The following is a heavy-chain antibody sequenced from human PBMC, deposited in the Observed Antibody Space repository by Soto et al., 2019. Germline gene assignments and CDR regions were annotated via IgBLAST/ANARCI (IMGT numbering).Heavy chain of an antibody. CDR3: AREDDGGDRDYYGLDV. Sequence: QVQLQQSGPGLVKPSQTLSLTCTVSGGSISYAYYHWTWIRQSPGKGLEWIVYIHYSGSIIYNPSFKSRVTISVDTSKNQFSLQLSSVTAADTAVYFCAREDDGGDRDYYGLDVWGQGTTVTVSS. CDR2: IHYSGSI. CDR1: GGSISYAYYH. V-gene: IGHV4-30-4*08. J-gene: IGHJ6*02. D-gene: IGHD2-21*02.